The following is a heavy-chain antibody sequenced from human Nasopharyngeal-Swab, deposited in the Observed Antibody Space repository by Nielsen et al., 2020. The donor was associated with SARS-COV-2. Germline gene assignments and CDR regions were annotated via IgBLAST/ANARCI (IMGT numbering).Heavy chain of an antibody. CDR3: ARGPVLYGSGSYYNGFDY. D-gene: IGHD3-10*01. J-gene: IGHJ4*02. CDR1: GYTFTSYG. Sequence: ASVKVSCKASGYTFTSYGISWVRQAPGQGLEWMGWISTYNGNTDYAQNLQGRVTMTTDTSTSTAYMELRSLRSDDTAVYYCARGPVLYGSGSYYNGFDYWSQGTLVTVSS. V-gene: IGHV1-18*04. CDR2: ISTYNGNT.